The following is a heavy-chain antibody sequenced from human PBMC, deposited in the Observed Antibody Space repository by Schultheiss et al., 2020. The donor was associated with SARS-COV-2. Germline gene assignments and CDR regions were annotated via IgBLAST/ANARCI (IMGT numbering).Heavy chain of an antibody. D-gene: IGHD3-22*01. CDR1: GGSISSGGYY. CDR3: ARERYTSSGYQRDDAFDI. Sequence: SETLSLTCTVSGGSISSGGYYWGWIRQPPGKGLEWIGSIYYSGSTYYNPSLKSRVTISVDTSKNQFSLKLSSVTAADTAVYYCARERYTSSGYQRDDAFDIWGQGTMVTVSS. CDR2: IYYSGST. J-gene: IGHJ3*02. V-gene: IGHV4-39*07.